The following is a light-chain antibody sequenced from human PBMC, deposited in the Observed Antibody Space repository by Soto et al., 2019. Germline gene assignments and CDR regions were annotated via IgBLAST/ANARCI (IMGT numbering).Light chain of an antibody. J-gene: IGLJ1*01. CDR1: SSDVGSYNL. CDR3: CSYAGSSPYV. Sequence: QSVLTKPASVTGSPRRSITISYTGTSSDVGSYNLVSWYQQHPGKAPKLMIYEVSKRPSGVSNRFSGSKSGNTASLTISGLQAEDEADYYCCSYAGSSPYVFGAGTKVTVL. V-gene: IGLV2-23*02. CDR2: EVS.